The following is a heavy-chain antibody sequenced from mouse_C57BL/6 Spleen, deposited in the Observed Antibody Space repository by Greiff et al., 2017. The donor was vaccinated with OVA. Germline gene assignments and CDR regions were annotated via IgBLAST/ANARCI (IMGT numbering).Heavy chain of an antibody. Sequence: QVQLQQSGAELVKPGASVKMSCKASGYTFTTYPIEWMKQNHGKSLEWIGNFHPYNDDTKYNEKFKGKATLTVDKSSSTVYLELSRLTSDDSAVYYCARGLYDVYAMDYWGQGTSVTVSS. J-gene: IGHJ4*01. V-gene: IGHV1-47*01. D-gene: IGHD2-3*01. CDR2: FHPYNDDT. CDR1: GYTFTTYP. CDR3: ARGLYDVYAMDY.